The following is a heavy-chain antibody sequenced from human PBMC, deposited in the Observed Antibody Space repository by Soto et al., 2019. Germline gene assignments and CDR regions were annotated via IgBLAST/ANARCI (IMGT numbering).Heavy chain of an antibody. D-gene: IGHD3-10*01. CDR1: GFTFSSYA. Sequence: EVQLLESGGGLVQPGGSLRLSCAASGFTFSSYAMSWVRQAPGKGLEWVSAISGSGGSTYYADSVKGRFTISRDNSKNPLYLQMNSLRAEDTAVYYCAKVSPPRITMVRGVIRYFDYWGQGTLVTGSS. CDR3: AKVSPPRITMVRGVIRYFDY. V-gene: IGHV3-23*01. CDR2: ISGSGGST. J-gene: IGHJ4*02.